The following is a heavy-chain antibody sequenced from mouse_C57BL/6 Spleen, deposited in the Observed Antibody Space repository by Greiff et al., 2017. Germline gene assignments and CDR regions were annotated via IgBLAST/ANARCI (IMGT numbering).Heavy chain of an antibody. J-gene: IGHJ1*03. V-gene: IGHV1-26*01. Sequence: EVKLQQSGPELVKPGASVKISCKASGYTFTDYYMNWVKQSHGKSLEWIGDINPNNGGTSYNQKFKGKATLTVDKSSSTAYMELRSLTSEDSAVYYCAREGSTMVTTRYFDVWGTGTTVTVSS. CDR1: GYTFTDYY. D-gene: IGHD2-2*01. CDR2: INPNNGGT. CDR3: AREGSTMVTTRYFDV.